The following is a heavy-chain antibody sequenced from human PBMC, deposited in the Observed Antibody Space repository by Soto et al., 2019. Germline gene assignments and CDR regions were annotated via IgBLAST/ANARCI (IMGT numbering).Heavy chain of an antibody. D-gene: IGHD2-21*01. Sequence: GASVKVSCKASGYIFTTFVIHWVRQAPGQRLEWMGWINTDNGDTKYSQKFQDRVTITRDTSARTAYMELDSLRYENTAVYYCARAHCGGECFSAPGYSWGQGTLVTVSS. CDR2: INTDNGDT. J-gene: IGHJ4*02. CDR3: ARAHCGGECFSAPGYS. V-gene: IGHV1-3*04. CDR1: GYIFTTFV.